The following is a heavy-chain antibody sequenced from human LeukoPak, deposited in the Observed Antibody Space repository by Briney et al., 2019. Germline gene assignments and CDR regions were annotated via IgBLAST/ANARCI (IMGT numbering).Heavy chain of an antibody. CDR3: AGEGYGDYEGDY. D-gene: IGHD4-17*01. CDR2: ISGSGGST. V-gene: IGHV3-23*01. CDR1: GFTFSSYA. J-gene: IGHJ4*02. Sequence: PGGSLRLSCAASGFTFSSYAMSWVRQAPGKGLEWVSAISGSGGSTYYADSVKGRFTISRDNAKNSLYLQMNSLRAEDTAVYYCAGEGYGDYEGDYWGQGTLVTVSS.